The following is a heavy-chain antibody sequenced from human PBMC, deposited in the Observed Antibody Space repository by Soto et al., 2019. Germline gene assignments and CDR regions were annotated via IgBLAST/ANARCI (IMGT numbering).Heavy chain of an antibody. CDR1: GYTFRNYG. CDR2: ISPYNGNT. D-gene: IGHD3-3*01. Sequence: QVQLVQSGAEVKRPGASVKVSCKASGYTFRNYGITWVRQAPGQGLEWMARISPYNGNTNYAQDLQGRVTMTTDTSTSTAYMELRSLTSEDTAMYYCARDLVSGSDFWRAYNGGYFDYWGQGTLVTVSS. CDR3: ARDLVSGSDFWRAYNGGYFDY. V-gene: IGHV1-18*01. J-gene: IGHJ4*02.